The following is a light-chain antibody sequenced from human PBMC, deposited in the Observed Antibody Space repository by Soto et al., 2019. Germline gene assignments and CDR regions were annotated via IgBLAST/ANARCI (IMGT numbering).Light chain of an antibody. CDR2: GAS. CDR1: QSVSSN. CDR3: QQYNSWYT. V-gene: IGKV3-15*01. Sequence: EIVMTQSPATLSVSPGDRATLSCRASQSVSSNLAWYQHKPGQAPRLLIYGASTRATGIPARFSGSGSGTEFTLTISSLQSEDLGIYYCQQYNSWYTFGQGTKLEIK. J-gene: IGKJ2*01.